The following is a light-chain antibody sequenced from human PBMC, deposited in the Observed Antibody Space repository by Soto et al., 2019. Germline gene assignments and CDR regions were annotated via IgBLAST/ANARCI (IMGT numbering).Light chain of an antibody. Sequence: QSLLTQPPSASGTPGQRVTISCSGSSSNLGTNYVYWYQQLPGTAPKLLIYTNSQRPSGVPDRFSGSKSGTSASLAISGLRSEDEADYYCAAWDDSLSGYVFGTGTKVTVL. V-gene: IGLV1-47*02. CDR2: TNS. J-gene: IGLJ1*01. CDR3: AAWDDSLSGYV. CDR1: SSNLGTNY.